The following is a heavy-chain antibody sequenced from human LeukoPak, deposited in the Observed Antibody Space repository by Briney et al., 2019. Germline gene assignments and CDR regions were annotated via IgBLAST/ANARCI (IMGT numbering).Heavy chain of an antibody. CDR3: ASSGSYRFDY. V-gene: IGHV3-48*02. J-gene: IGHJ4*02. Sequence: GGSLRLSCAASGFTFSSYSMNWVRQAPGQELEWVSHITASGTAMFYADSVKGRFTISRDNAKNSLYLQMNSLRDEDTAVYYCASSGSYRFDYWGQGTLVTVSS. CDR2: ITASGTAM. CDR1: GFTFSSYS. D-gene: IGHD1-26*01.